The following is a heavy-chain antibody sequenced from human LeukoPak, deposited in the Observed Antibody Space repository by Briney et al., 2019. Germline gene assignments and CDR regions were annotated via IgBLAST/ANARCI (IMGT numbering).Heavy chain of an antibody. CDR3: AKAELGSGGFDY. V-gene: IGHV3-23*01. D-gene: IGHD3-10*01. Sequence: GGSLRLSCAASGFTFSSYAMSWVRQAPGQELEWVSAISGSGGSTYYADSVKGRFTISRDNSKNTLYLQMNSLRAEDTAVYYCAKAELGSGGFDYWGQGTLVTVSS. CDR1: GFTFSSYA. J-gene: IGHJ4*02. CDR2: ISGSGGST.